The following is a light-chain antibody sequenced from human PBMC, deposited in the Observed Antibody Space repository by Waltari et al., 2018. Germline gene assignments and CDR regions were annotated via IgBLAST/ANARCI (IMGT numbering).Light chain of an antibody. Sequence: DIQMTQSPSTLSASVGDRVTITCRASQSISSWLAWYQQKPGKDPKLLIYKASNLESGVPKRFSGSGSGTEFTLTISSLQPDDFATYYCQQYNTWTFGQGTKVEIK. CDR3: QQYNTWT. J-gene: IGKJ1*01. CDR2: KAS. CDR1: QSISSW. V-gene: IGKV1-5*03.